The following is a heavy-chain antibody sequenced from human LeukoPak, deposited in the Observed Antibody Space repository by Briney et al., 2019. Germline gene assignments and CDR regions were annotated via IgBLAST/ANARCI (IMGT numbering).Heavy chain of an antibody. V-gene: IGHV1-2*02. J-gene: IGHJ6*03. Sequence: ASVKVSCKPSGYTFTGYYMHWVRQAPGQGLEWMGWINPSSGGTNYPQKFQGRVTMTRDTSLSTAYMELSGLRSDDTAVYYCARGVDAATFYYYMDVWDKGTTVTVSS. CDR1: GYTFTGYY. D-gene: IGHD2-15*01. CDR3: ARGVDAATFYYYMDV. CDR2: INPSSGGT.